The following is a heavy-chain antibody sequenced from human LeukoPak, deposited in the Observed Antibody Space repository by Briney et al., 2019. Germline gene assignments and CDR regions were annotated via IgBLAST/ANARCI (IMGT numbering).Heavy chain of an antibody. CDR1: GFTFSDSA. D-gene: IGHD1-26*01. J-gene: IGHJ4*02. CDR3: AKGSKFSGTYYFDY. CDR2: ISGSSGSN. Sequence: GGSLRLSCAASGFTFSDSAMSWVRQAPGKGLEWVSTISGSSGSNFYADSVKGRFTISRDNSKGTLYLQMNSLRAEDTALYYCAKGSKFSGTYYFDYWGQGTLVTVSS. V-gene: IGHV3-23*01.